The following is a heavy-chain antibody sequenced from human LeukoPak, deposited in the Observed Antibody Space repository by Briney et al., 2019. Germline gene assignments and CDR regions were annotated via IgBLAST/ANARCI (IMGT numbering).Heavy chain of an antibody. CDR1: GFTFDDYA. D-gene: IGHD6-6*01. V-gene: IGHV3-9*03. J-gene: IGHJ4*02. CDR3: AKDMRYSSSGSFDY. CDR2: ISWNSGNI. Sequence: PGRSLRLSCAASGFTFDDYAMHWVRQAPRQGLEWVSGISWNSGNIVYADSVRGRFTISRDNAKNSLYLQMDSLCAEDMAFYYCAKDMRYSSSGSFDYWGQGTLVTVSS.